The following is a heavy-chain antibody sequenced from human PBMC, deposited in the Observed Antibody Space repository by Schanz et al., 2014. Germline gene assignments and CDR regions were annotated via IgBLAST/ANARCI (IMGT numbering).Heavy chain of an antibody. CDR3: AASSGWHPSTDY. J-gene: IGHJ4*02. V-gene: IGHV3-11*05. Sequence: VQLVESGGGLVQPGGSLRLSCAASGFSVGNKYMNWVRQAPGKGLEWLSYISDSGTYTNYADSVKGRFTISRDNAKRSLFLQMNSLRVEDTAVYYCAASSGWHPSTDYWGQGTLVTVSS. D-gene: IGHD6-19*01. CDR2: ISDSGTYT. CDR1: GFSVGNKY.